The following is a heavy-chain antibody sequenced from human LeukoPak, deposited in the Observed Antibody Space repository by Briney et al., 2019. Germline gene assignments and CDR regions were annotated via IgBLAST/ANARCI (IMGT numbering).Heavy chain of an antibody. CDR1: GGSISNYY. CDR3: ARGGWSLDY. J-gene: IGHJ4*02. D-gene: IGHD6-19*01. Sequence: MASETLSLTCTVSGGSISNYYWSWIRQPPGKGLEWIGYIYYTGSTNYNPSLESRVTISVDTSKNQFSLKLTSVTAVDTAVYYCARGGWSLDYWGQGTLVTVSS. CDR2: IYYTGST. V-gene: IGHV4-59*01.